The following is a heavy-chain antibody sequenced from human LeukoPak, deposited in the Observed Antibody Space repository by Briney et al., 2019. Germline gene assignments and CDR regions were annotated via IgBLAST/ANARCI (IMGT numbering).Heavy chain of an antibody. CDR3: TAELYRGARKY. Sequence: PGGSLRLSSAASGFPFRNAWLSWVRQAPGKGLEWVGRIKSKVDGGTTDYAAPVKGRFTISRDESKNTLYLQMNSLKTEDTAVYHCTAELYRGARKYWGQGTLVTVSS. J-gene: IGHJ4*02. CDR2: IKSKVDGGTT. CDR1: GFPFRNAW. D-gene: IGHD5-12*01. V-gene: IGHV3-15*01.